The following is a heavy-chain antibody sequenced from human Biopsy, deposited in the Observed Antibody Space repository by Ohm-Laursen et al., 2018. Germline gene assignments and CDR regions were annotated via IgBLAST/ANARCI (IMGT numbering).Heavy chain of an antibody. V-gene: IGHV1-2*02. CDR2: INPDTGGT. Sequence: ASVKVSCKASGYNFTDFYLHWVRQAPGQRLEWLGWINPDTGGTKYAQKFQGRGAMTRDTSISTAYLDLSSLGSEDTAVYYWAREKPFGASWGYWGQGTLVTVSS. CDR3: AREKPFGASWGY. D-gene: IGHD6-13*01. J-gene: IGHJ4*02. CDR1: GYNFTDFY.